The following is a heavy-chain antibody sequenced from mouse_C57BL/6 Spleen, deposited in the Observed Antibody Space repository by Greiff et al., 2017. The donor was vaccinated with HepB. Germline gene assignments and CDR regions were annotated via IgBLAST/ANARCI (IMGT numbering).Heavy chain of an antibody. CDR3: ARDYSRTWFAY. CDR1: GFTFSSYA. D-gene: IGHD2-5*01. V-gene: IGHV5-4*01. CDR2: ISDGGSYT. J-gene: IGHJ3*01. Sequence: EVKLVESGGGLVKPGGSLKLSCAASGFTFSSYAMSWVRQTPEKRLEWVATISDGGSYTYYPDNVKGRFTISRDNAKNNLYLQMSHLKSEDTAMYYCARDYSRTWFAYWGPGTLVTVSA.